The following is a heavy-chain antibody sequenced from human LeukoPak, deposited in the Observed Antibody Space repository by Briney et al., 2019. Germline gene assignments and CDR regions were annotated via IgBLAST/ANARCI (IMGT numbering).Heavy chain of an antibody. V-gene: IGHV3-7*01. D-gene: IGHD3-9*01. CDR2: IKQDGSEK. CDR1: GFTFISYW. Sequence: GGSLRLSCAASGFTFISYWMSWFRQAPGKGLEGVANIKQDGSEKYYVDSVKGRFTISRDNAKNSLYLQMNSLRAEDTAVYYCARSHPDWYFDYWGQGTLVTVSS. J-gene: IGHJ4*02. CDR3: ARSHPDWYFDY.